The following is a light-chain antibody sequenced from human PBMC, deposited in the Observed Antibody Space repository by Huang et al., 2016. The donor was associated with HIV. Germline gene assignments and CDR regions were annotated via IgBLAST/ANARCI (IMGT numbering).Light chain of an antibody. J-gene: IGKJ1*01. Sequence: EIVMTQSPATLSVSPGERATLSCRASQSVNSNLAWYQQRPGQAPRLLIYGAFTRATGIPDRFSGSGSGTEFSLTINNLQSEDFVIYYCQQYDNWRTFGPGTWVEIK. CDR3: QQYDNWRT. CDR2: GAF. CDR1: QSVNSN. V-gene: IGKV3-15*01.